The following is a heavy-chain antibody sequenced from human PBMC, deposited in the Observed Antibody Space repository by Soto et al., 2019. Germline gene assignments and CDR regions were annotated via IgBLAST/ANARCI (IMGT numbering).Heavy chain of an antibody. V-gene: IGHV5-10-1*01. J-gene: IGHJ4*02. Sequence: GESLKISCKGSGYSFAGYWITWVRQKPGKGLEWMGRIDPSDSQTYYSPSFRGHVTISVTKSITTVFLQWSNLRASDTAMYYCARQIYDSDTGPNSQYYFDSWGQGTPVTVSS. CDR3: ARQIYDSDTGPNSQYYFDS. CDR2: IDPSDSQT. D-gene: IGHD3-22*01. CDR1: GYSFAGYW.